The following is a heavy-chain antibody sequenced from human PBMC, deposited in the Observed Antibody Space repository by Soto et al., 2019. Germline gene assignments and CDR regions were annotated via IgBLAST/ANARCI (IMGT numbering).Heavy chain of an antibody. CDR3: AKDQVAAAGSVGYYYGMDV. CDR1: GFTFSSYA. CDR2: ISGSGGST. Sequence: EVQLLESGGGLVQPGGSLRLSCAASGFTFSSYAMSWVRQAPGKGLEWVSAISGSGGSTYYADSLKGRFTISRDNSKNTLYLQMNSLRAEDTAVYYCAKDQVAAAGSVGYYYGMDVWGQGTTVTVSS. J-gene: IGHJ6*02. D-gene: IGHD6-13*01. V-gene: IGHV3-23*01.